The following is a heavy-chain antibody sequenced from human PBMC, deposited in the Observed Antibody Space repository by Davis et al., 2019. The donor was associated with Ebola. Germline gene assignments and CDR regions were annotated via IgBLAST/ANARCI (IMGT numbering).Heavy chain of an antibody. V-gene: IGHV1-3*01. J-gene: IGHJ4*02. D-gene: IGHD3-10*01. CDR1: GYTFTSYA. CDR2: INAGNGNT. Sequence: ASVTVSCKASGYTFTSYAMHWVRQAPGQRLEWMGWINAGNGNTKYSQKFQGRVTITRDTSASTAYMELSSLRSEDTSVYYCARDRGGDYSFDYWGQGTLVTVSS. CDR3: ARDRGGDYSFDY.